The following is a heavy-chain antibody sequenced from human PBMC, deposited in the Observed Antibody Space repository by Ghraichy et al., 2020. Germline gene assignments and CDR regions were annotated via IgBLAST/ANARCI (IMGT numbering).Heavy chain of an antibody. V-gene: IGHV4-38-2*02. D-gene: IGHD3-22*01. J-gene: IGHJ4*02. CDR3: AGVHPYYYDSIPFDY. CDR2: IYHSGST. Sequence: SETLSLTCTVSGYSISSGYYWGWIRQPPGKGLEWIGSIYHSGSTYYNPSLKSRVTISVDTSKNQFSLKLSSVTAADTAVDYCAGVHPYYYDSIPFDYWGQGTLATVSS. CDR1: GYSISSGYY.